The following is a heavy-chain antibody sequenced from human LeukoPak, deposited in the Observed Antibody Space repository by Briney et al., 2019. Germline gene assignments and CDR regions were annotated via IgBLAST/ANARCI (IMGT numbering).Heavy chain of an antibody. CDR2: ISYDGSNK. CDR3: ATSLYGDSN. CDR1: GFTFSSYA. V-gene: IGHV3-30-3*01. J-gene: IGHJ4*02. Sequence: GGSLRLSCEASGFTFSSYAMHWVRQAPGKGLEWVAVISYDGSNKYYADSVKGRFTISRDNFKNTLYLQMNSLRAEDTAVYYCATSLYGDSNWGQGTLVTVSS. D-gene: IGHD4-17*01.